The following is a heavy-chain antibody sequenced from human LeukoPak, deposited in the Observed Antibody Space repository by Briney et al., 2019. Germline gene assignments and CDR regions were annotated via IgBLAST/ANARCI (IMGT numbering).Heavy chain of an antibody. J-gene: IGHJ4*02. D-gene: IGHD2-15*01. Sequence: GSLRLSCAASGFTSSSYSMNWVRQAPGKGLEWVSSISSSSTYIYYADSVKGRFTISRDNAKNSLYLQMNSLRAEDTAVYYCARESSSGIVVAPFDYWGQGTLVTVSS. V-gene: IGHV3-21*01. CDR2: ISSSSTYI. CDR3: ARESSSGIVVAPFDY. CDR1: GFTSSSYS.